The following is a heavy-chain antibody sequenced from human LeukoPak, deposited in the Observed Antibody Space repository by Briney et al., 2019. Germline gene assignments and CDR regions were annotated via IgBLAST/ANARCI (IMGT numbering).Heavy chain of an antibody. Sequence: ASVKVSCKASGYTFTSYDINWVRQAPGQGPEWLGWISPYNGNTKYAQKIQGRATMTTDIPTSTAYLELRSLRSDDTAVYYCARGEYDLLGDYWGQGTLVTVSS. V-gene: IGHV1-18*01. J-gene: IGHJ4*02. CDR3: ARGEYDLLGDY. D-gene: IGHD3-10*01. CDR1: GYTFTSYD. CDR2: ISPYNGNT.